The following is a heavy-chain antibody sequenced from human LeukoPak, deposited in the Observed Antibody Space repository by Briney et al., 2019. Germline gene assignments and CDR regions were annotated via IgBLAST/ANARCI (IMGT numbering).Heavy chain of an antibody. V-gene: IGHV3-30*18. D-gene: IGHD3-22*01. CDR3: AKERYDSDGRRGVDV. CDR2: ISCGGLSK. Sequence: PGRSLRLSCAASGFKFSHYGMQWIRQAPGKGLEWVAVISCGGLSKYYGDSVKGRFTISRDNSNNTVYVQMNSLRVEDTAVYYCAKERYDSDGRRGVDVWGQGTTVIVSS. J-gene: IGHJ6*02. CDR1: GFKFSHYG.